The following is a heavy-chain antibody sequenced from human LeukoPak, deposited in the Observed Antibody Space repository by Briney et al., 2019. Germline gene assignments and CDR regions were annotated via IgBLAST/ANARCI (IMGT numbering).Heavy chain of an antibody. CDR2: IYSGGTT. J-gene: IGHJ3*01. D-gene: IGHD3-16*01. CDR1: GFTVSNNF. CDR3: ARDPNYVRGSTDAFDL. Sequence: GGSLRLSCAASGFTVSNNFMSWVRQAPGKGLELVSLIYSGGTTKYADSVRGRFTISRDNSKNTLYLQMNSLRAEDTAVYYCARDPNYVRGSTDAFDLWGQGTMVTVSS. V-gene: IGHV3-53*01.